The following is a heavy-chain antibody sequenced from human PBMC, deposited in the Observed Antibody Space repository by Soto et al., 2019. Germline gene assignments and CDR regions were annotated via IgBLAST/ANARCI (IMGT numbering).Heavy chain of an antibody. J-gene: IGHJ4*02. CDR2: ISGSGSST. CDR3: AKMSDFGGGSSTYHFDY. Sequence: GGSLRLSCAASGFTFSSYAMSWVRQAPGKGLEWVSVISGSGSSTYYADSVKGRFTISRDNSKKTLYVQMNSVRAEDMAVYYCAKMSDFGGGSSTYHFDYWGQGTGVTVSS. CDR1: GFTFSSYA. V-gene: IGHV3-23*01. D-gene: IGHD3-3*01.